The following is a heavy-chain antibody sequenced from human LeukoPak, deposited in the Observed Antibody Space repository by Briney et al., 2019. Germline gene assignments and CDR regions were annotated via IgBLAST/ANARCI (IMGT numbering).Heavy chain of an antibody. V-gene: IGHV3-21*01. CDR2: ISGGGETT. Sequence: PGGSLRLSCAASGFTFSSYSMNWVRQAPGKGLEWVSTISGGGETTSYADSVKGRFTISRDNAKNSLYLQMNSLRAEDTAVYYCARVGWGEPPHYWGQGTLVTVSS. D-gene: IGHD1-14*01. CDR1: GFTFSSYS. J-gene: IGHJ4*02. CDR3: ARVGWGEPPHY.